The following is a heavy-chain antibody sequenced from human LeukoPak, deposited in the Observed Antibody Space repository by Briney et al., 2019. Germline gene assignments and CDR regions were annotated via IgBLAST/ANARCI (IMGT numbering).Heavy chain of an antibody. Sequence: ASVKVSCKVSGYTLTELSMHWVRQAPGKGLEWMGGFDPEDGETIYAQKFQGRVTMTEDTSTDTAYMELSSLRSEDTAVYYCARAGYYDSSGYYRLTDAFDIRGQGTMVTVSS. CDR2: FDPEDGET. CDR1: GYTLTELS. V-gene: IGHV1-24*01. J-gene: IGHJ3*02. CDR3: ARAGYYDSSGYYRLTDAFDI. D-gene: IGHD3-22*01.